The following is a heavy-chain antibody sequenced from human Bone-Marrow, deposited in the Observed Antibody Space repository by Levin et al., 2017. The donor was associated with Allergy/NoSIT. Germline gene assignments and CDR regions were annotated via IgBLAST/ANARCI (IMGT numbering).Heavy chain of an antibody. Sequence: ETLSLTCAASGFTFSSYAMSWVRQAPGKGLEWVSSISGSGDSTYYADSVKGRFTISRDYSKNTLYLQMNSLRAEDTAIYYCAKNRQWLAPKNFDYWGQGTLVTVSS. V-gene: IGHV3-23*01. CDR2: ISGSGDST. CDR1: GFTFSSYA. D-gene: IGHD6-19*01. J-gene: IGHJ4*02. CDR3: AKNRQWLAPKNFDY.